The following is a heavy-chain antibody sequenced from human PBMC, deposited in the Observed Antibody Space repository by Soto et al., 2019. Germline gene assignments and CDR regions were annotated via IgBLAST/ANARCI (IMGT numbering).Heavy chain of an antibody. J-gene: IGHJ6*02. CDR2: ISAYNGNT. CDR3: ARWSGSSAVNYYYYGMDV. V-gene: IGHV1-18*01. D-gene: IGHD6-6*01. CDR1: GYTFTSYG. Sequence: EASVKVSCKASGYTFTSYGISWVRQAPGQGLEWMGWISAYNGNTNYAQKLQGRVTMTTDTSTSTDYMELRSLRSDDTAVFYCARWSGSSAVNYYYYGMDVWGQGTTVTVSS.